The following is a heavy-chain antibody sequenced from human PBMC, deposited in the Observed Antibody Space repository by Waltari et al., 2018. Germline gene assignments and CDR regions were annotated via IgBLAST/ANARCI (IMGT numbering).Heavy chain of an antibody. D-gene: IGHD6-6*01. CDR3: ASRRSSSRKGYYYYYMDV. Sequence: HVQLVESGGGLVKPGGSLSLSCAASGFNFSAYSMNWIRRAPGKGLEWVSYISSSGSTIYYADSVKGRFTISRDNAKNSLYLQMNSLRAEDTAVYYCASRRSSSRKGYYYYYMDVWGKGTTVTISS. V-gene: IGHV3-11*04. CDR2: ISSSGSTI. J-gene: IGHJ6*03. CDR1: GFNFSAYS.